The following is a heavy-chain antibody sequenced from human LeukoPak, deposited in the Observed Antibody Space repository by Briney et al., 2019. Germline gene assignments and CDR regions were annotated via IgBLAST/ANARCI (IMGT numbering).Heavy chain of an antibody. D-gene: IGHD2-8*01. V-gene: IGHV4-31*03. CDR3: ARDREVYANAPDAFDI. J-gene: IGHJ3*02. CDR1: GSSISSGGYY. CDR2: IYYSGST. Sequence: SQTLSLTCTVSGSSISSGGYYWSWIRQHPGKGLEWIGYIYYSGSTYYNPSLKSRVTISVDTSKNQFSLKLSSVTAADTAVYYCARDREVYANAPDAFDIWGQGTMVTVSS.